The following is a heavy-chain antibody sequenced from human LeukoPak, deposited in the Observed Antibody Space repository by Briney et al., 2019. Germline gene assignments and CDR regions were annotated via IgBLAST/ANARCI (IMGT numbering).Heavy chain of an antibody. J-gene: IGHJ3*02. V-gene: IGHV3-11*01. CDR2: ISSSGSTI. CDR3: ARAIAAAYDAFDI. D-gene: IGHD6-13*01. CDR1: GFTFSDYY. Sequence: PGGSLRLSCAASGFTFSDYYMGWIRQAPGKGLEWVSYISSSGSTIYCADSVKGRFTISRDNAKNSLYLQMNSLRAEDTAVYYCARAIAAAYDAFDIWGQGTMVTVSS.